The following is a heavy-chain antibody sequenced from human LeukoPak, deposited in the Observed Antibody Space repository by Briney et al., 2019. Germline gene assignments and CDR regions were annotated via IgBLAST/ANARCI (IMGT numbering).Heavy chain of an antibody. CDR1: GFTFSTYW. CDR3: AKDQSSLPTGDAFDI. V-gene: IGHV3-74*01. J-gene: IGHJ3*02. CDR2: INPDGTTT. Sequence: PGGSLRLSCAASGFTFSTYWMHWVRQAPGKGLVWVSRINPDGTTTSYADSVKGRFTISRDNAKDTVYLQMNSLRAEDTAVYYCAKDQSSLPTGDAFDIWGQGTMVTVSS.